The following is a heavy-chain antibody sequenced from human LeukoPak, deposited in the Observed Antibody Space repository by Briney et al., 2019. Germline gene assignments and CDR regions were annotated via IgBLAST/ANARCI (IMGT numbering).Heavy chain of an antibody. V-gene: IGHV4-59*08. CDR1: GGSISSYY. Sequence: SETLSLTCTVSGGSISSYYWSWIRQPPGKGLEWIGYIYYSGSTNYNPSLKSRVTISVDTSKNQFSLKLSSVTAADTAVYYCARWGFYYDSSGYYRKGAEYFQHWGQGTLVTVSS. CDR2: IYYSGST. D-gene: IGHD3-22*01. CDR3: ARWGFYYDSSGYYRKGAEYFQH. J-gene: IGHJ1*01.